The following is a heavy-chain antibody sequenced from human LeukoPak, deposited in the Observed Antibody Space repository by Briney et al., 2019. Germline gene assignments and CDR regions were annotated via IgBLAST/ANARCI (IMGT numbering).Heavy chain of an antibody. CDR2: ISAYNGNT. CDR3: ARVWLRFTDY. J-gene: IGHJ4*02. V-gene: IGHV1-18*01. D-gene: IGHD5-12*01. CDR1: GYTFTSYG. Sequence: ASVTVSCTASGYTFTSYGISWVRQAPGQGLEWMGWISAYNGNTNYAQKLQGRVTMTTDTSASTAYMELRSLRSDDTAVYYCARVWLRFTDYWGQGTLVTVSS.